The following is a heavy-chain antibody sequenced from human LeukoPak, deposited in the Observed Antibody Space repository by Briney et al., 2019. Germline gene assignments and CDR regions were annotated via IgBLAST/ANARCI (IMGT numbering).Heavy chain of an antibody. V-gene: IGHV3-21*01. Sequence: GGSLRLSCAGSGFTFSSYTMNWVRQAPGKGLEWVSSISSSATCIYYADSVRGRFTISRDDAKNSLFLHMNSLRAEDTAVYYCATWDDYGDYVAFEYWGQGTLVTVSS. D-gene: IGHD4-17*01. CDR1: GFTFSSYT. J-gene: IGHJ4*02. CDR2: ISSSATCI. CDR3: ATWDDYGDYVAFEY.